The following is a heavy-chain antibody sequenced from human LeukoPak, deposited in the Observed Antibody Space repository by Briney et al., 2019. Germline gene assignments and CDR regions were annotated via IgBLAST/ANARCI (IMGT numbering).Heavy chain of an antibody. CDR3: ARASSYSSGYDY. D-gene: IGHD6-19*01. Sequence: GESLKISCAASGFTFSNYWMHLVRQAPGKGLVWVSRINSDGSSTRDADSVKGRFTISRDNAKNTLYLQMNSLVAEDTAVYYCARASSYSSGYDYWGQGTLVTVSS. J-gene: IGHJ4*02. V-gene: IGHV3-74*01. CDR2: INSDGSST. CDR1: GFTFSNYW.